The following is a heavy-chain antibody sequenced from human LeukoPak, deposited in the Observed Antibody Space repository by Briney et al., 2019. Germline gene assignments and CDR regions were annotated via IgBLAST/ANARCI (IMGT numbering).Heavy chain of an antibody. Sequence: GASVTVSCKASGYTFTSYGMSWVRQAPGQGLEWMGWISAYNGNTDYAQKLQGGVTMTTDTSTSTAYMELRSLRSDDTAVYYCARRDCSGGSCYSIDWGQGTLVTVSS. CDR3: ARRDCSGGSCYSID. V-gene: IGHV1-18*01. D-gene: IGHD2-15*01. CDR1: GYTFTSYG. J-gene: IGHJ4*02. CDR2: ISAYNGNT.